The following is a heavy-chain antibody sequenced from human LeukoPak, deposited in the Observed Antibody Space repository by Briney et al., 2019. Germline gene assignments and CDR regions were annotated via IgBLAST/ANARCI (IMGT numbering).Heavy chain of an antibody. Sequence: SETLSLTCTVSGGSISSSSYYWGWIRQPPGKGLEWIGEINHSGSTYYNPSLKSRVTISVDTSKNQFSLKLSSVTAADTAVYYCARAYRNYFDYWGQGTLVTVSS. CDR3: ARAYRNYFDY. CDR1: GGSISSSSYY. V-gene: IGHV4-39*07. J-gene: IGHJ4*02. CDR2: INHSGST. D-gene: IGHD3-16*01.